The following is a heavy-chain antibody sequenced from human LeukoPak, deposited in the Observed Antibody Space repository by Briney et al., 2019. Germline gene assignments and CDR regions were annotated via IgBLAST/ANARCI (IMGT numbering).Heavy chain of an antibody. CDR1: GYTFTSYY. Sequence: GSSVKVSCKASGYTFTSYYMHWVRQAPGQGLEWMGMINPSGGSTSYAQKFQGRVTMTRDTSTSTVYMELSSLRSEDTAVYYCAGDERFEFGRAFDYWGQGTLVTVSS. V-gene: IGHV1-46*01. J-gene: IGHJ4*02. D-gene: IGHD3-10*01. CDR2: INPSGGST. CDR3: AGDERFEFGRAFDY.